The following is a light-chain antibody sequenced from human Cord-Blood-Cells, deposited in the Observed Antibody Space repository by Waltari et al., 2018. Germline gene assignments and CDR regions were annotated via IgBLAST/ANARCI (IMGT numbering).Light chain of an antibody. CDR1: QSVSSN. CDR2: DAS. V-gene: IGKV3-11*01. J-gene: IGKJ4*01. Sequence: ELVLTQSPATLSLSPGERATLSCRASQSVSSNLAWYQQKPGQAPRPLIYDASNRATGIPARFRGSGSGTDFTLTISSLEPEDCAVYYCQQRSNWPPTFGGGTKVEIK. CDR3: QQRSNWPPT.